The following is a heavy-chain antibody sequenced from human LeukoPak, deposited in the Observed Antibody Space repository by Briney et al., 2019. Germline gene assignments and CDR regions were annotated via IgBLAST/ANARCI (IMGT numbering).Heavy chain of an antibody. V-gene: IGHV3-23*01. J-gene: IGHJ3*02. Sequence: GGSLRLSCAASGFTFSSYAMSWVRQAPGKGLEWVSAIRGSGCSTYYADSVKGRFTISRENAKNSLYLQMNSLRAGDTAVYYCARGMEYSSSWSDAFDIWGQGTMVTVSS. CDR3: ARGMEYSSSWSDAFDI. D-gene: IGHD6-13*01. CDR2: IRGSGCST. CDR1: GFTFSSYA.